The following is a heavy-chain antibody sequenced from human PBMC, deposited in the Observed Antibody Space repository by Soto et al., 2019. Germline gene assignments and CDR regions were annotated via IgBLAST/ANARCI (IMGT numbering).Heavy chain of an antibody. J-gene: IGHJ2*01. V-gene: IGHV3-48*03. D-gene: IGHD2-15*01. CDR2: ISSRDSTR. Sequence: EVQLVESGGGVVQPGGSLRLSCVGSGFTFSSYEMNWVRQAPGKGLEWVSYISSRDSTRYYADSVKGRFTISRDNAKNSVYLQMNSLRAEDTAVYYCARSPPPPRGAYDWYYDVWGRGTLVTVSS. CDR3: ARSPPPPRGAYDWYYDV. CDR1: GFTFSSYE.